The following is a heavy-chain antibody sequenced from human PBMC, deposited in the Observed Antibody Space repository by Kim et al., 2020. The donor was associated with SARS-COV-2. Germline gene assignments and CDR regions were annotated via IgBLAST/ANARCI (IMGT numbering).Heavy chain of an antibody. D-gene: IGHD5-12*01. J-gene: IGHJ4*02. V-gene: IGHV1-2*02. Sequence: SYAQEFQGRVTMTRDTSISTAYMELSRLRSDDTAVYYCARGNVVATNLDYWGQGTLVTVSS. CDR3: ARGNVVATNLDY.